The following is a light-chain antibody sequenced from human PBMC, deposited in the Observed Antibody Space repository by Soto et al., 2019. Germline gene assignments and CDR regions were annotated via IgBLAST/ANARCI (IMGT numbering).Light chain of an antibody. J-gene: IGLJ3*02. CDR2: EVS. V-gene: IGLV2-8*01. CDR3: TSYVGSNIWV. CDR1: SSDVGAYKY. Sequence: QSALTQPPSASGSPGQSVTISCTGTSSDVGAYKYVSWYQQYPGKAPKLMIYEVSKRPSGVPHRFSGSKSGNTASLTVSRLQAEDEADYYCTSYVGSNIWVFGGGTQVTVL.